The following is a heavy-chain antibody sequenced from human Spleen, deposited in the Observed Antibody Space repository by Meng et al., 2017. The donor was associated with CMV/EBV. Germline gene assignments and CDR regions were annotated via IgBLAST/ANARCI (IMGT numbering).Heavy chain of an antibody. CDR3: ARQIYDTSGEGWFDP. J-gene: IGHJ5*02. V-gene: IGHV4-61*07. CDR1: GSVSNVAYY. Sequence: GSVSNVAYYWSWIRQPPVKGLEWIGYVYHTGTTKYNPSLKSRVTLSVDTSKNQLSLKMTSVTAADTAVYYCARQIYDTSGEGWFDPWGQGTLVTVSS. CDR2: VYHTGTT. D-gene: IGHD3-3*01.